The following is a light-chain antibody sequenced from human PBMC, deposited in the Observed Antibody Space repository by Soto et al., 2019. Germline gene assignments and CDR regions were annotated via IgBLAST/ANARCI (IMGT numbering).Light chain of an antibody. J-gene: IGLJ1*01. CDR1: SSNIGSNT. CDR2: SNN. Sequence: QSVLTQPPSASGTPGRRVVISCSGSSSNIGSNTVNWYQQLPGTAPTLLIYSNNHRPSGVPDRFSGSKSGTSASLAISGLQSDDEADYYRAAWDDSMNGYVFATGPKVTVL. CDR3: AAWDDSMNGYV. V-gene: IGLV1-44*01.